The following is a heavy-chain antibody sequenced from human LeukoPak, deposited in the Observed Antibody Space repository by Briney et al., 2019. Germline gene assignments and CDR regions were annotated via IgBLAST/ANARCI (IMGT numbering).Heavy chain of an antibody. Sequence: GGFLRLSCTASGFTFGDYAMSWVRQAPGKGLEWVGFIRSKAYGGTTEYAASVKGRFTISRDDSKSIAYLQMNSLKTEDTAVYYCTRDPMVRGVTVNWFDPWGQGTLVTVSS. J-gene: IGHJ5*02. CDR3: TRDPMVRGVTVNWFDP. CDR1: GFTFGDYA. D-gene: IGHD3-10*01. CDR2: IRSKAYGGTT. V-gene: IGHV3-49*04.